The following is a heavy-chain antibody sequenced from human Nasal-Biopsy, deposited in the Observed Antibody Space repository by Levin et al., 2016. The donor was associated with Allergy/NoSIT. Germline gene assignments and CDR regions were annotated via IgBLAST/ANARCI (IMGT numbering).Heavy chain of an antibody. D-gene: IGHD3-10*01. Sequence: SETLSLTCDVFGASISGSFWSWIRQPPGKGLEWIGYIYAPGSTLYNPSLKSRVTISGDTSKNQISLKLTSVSAADTAFYYCARRLRPSGGSYNAGRFDPWGQGTLVTVSS. CDR1: GASISGSF. CDR2: IYAPGST. CDR3: ARRLRPSGGSYNAGRFDP. J-gene: IGHJ5*02. V-gene: IGHV4-4*08.